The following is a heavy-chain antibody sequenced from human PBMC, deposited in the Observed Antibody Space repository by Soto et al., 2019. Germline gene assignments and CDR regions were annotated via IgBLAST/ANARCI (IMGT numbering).Heavy chain of an antibody. Sequence: GESLKISCKGSGYSFTNYWIGCVPHMSGKGLEWMGIIYPGDPDTRYSPSSQGQVTISADKAISAVYLQWSSLKASDTAMYYCAGYSNYVRSYYYYGMDVWGQGTTVTESS. CDR2: IYPGDPDT. CDR3: AGYSNYVRSYYYYGMDV. V-gene: IGHV5-51*01. CDR1: GYSFTNYW. D-gene: IGHD4-4*01. J-gene: IGHJ6*02.